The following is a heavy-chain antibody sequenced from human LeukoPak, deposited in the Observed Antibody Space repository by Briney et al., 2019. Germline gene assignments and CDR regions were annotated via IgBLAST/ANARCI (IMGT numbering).Heavy chain of an antibody. Sequence: SQTLSLTCTVSGGSISSGGYYWSWIRQHPGKGLEWIGYIYYSGSTYYNPSLKSRVTMSVDTSKNQFSLKLSSVTAADTAVYYCARGGYYDFWSGYYDYWGQGTLVTVSS. J-gene: IGHJ4*02. D-gene: IGHD3-3*01. CDR2: IYYSGST. CDR1: GGSISSGGYY. CDR3: ARGGYYDFWSGYYDY. V-gene: IGHV4-31*03.